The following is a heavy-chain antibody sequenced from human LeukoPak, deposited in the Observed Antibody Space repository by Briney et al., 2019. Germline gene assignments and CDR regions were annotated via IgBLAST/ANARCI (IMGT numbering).Heavy chain of an antibody. CDR2: IRYDGSNK. V-gene: IGHV3-30*02. Sequence: HPGGSLRLSCAASGFTFSTYGMHWVRQAPGKGLEWVAFIRYDGSNKYYADSVKGRFTISRDNSKNTLYLQMDSLRAVDTAVYYCAKEGKWLSASWGQGTLVTVSS. J-gene: IGHJ4*02. CDR1: GFTFSTYG. CDR3: AKEGKWLSAS. D-gene: IGHD6-19*01.